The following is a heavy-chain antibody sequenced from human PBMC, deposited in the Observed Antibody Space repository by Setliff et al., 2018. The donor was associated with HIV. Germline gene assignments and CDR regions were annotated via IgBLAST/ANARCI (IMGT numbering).Heavy chain of an antibody. CDR2: IYYSGST. Sequence: PSETLSLTCSVSGGSISTTNYYWGWIRQPPGKGLEWIASIYYSGSTYYNPSLKSRITISVDTSKNQFSLRLSSVTAADTAVYYCARQGLVLVPASIDWRLPPSPIDYWGQGALVTVSS. D-gene: IGHD2-2*01. V-gene: IGHV4-39*01. CDR3: ARQGLVLVPASIDWRLPPSPIDY. CDR1: GGSISTTNYY. J-gene: IGHJ4*02.